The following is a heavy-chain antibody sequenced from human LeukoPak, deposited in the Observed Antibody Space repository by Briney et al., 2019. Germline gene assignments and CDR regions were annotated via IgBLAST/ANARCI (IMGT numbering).Heavy chain of an antibody. CDR2: ISSSSYI. Sequence: GGSLRLSCAASGFTFSSYSMNWVRQAPGKGLEWVSSISSSSYIYYADSVKGRFTISRDNAKNSLYLQMNSLRAEDTAVYYCARMYRYYYDSSGRYYFDYWGQGTLVTVSS. CDR1: GFTFSSYS. V-gene: IGHV3-21*01. CDR3: ARMYRYYYDSSGRYYFDY. J-gene: IGHJ4*02. D-gene: IGHD3-22*01.